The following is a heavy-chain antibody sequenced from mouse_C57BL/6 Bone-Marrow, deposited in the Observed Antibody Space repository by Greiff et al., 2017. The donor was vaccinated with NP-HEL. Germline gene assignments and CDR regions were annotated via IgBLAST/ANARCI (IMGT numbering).Heavy chain of an antibody. CDR2: IYPSDSET. CDR1: GYTFTSYW. Sequence: QVQLQQPGAELVRPGSSVKLSCKASGYTFTSYWMHWVKQRPLQGLEWIGNIYPSDSETHYNQKFKDKATLTVDKSSSTAYMQLSSLTSEDSAVYYCARDYDGAMDDWGQGTSVTVSS. CDR3: ARDYDGAMDD. D-gene: IGHD1-1*01. V-gene: IGHV1-52*01. J-gene: IGHJ4*01.